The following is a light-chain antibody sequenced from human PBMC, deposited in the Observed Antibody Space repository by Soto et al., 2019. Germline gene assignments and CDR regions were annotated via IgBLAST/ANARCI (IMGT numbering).Light chain of an antibody. CDR3: QQYHIWPSIT. Sequence: EVVMTQSPATLSVSPGERATLSCRASQSVSEYLAWYQQKPGQAPRLLIYGASTRATGIPARFSGSGSGTEFTLTISSLQSEDVAVYYCQQYHIWPSITFGQGTRLEIK. V-gene: IGKV3-15*01. J-gene: IGKJ5*01. CDR1: QSVSEY. CDR2: GAS.